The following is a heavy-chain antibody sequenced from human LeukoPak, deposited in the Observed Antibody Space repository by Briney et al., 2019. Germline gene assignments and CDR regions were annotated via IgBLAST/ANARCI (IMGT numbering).Heavy chain of an antibody. CDR1: GGSISRSSYY. CDR2: TYYTGSI. J-gene: IGHJ4*02. D-gene: IGHD3-10*01. CDR3: ARLTSGHFDY. Sequence: MPSETLSLTCTVSGGSISRSSYYWGWIRQPPGKGLEWITTTYYTGSIHYNPSLKSRVTRSAHTSQNQFALKLSSVTAADTAVYYCARLTSGHFDYWGQGTMVTVSS. V-gene: IGHV4-39*01.